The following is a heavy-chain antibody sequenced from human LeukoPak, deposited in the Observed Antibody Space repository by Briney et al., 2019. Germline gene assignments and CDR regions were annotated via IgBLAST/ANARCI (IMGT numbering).Heavy chain of an antibody. CDR3: ARTGFGNQGDY. J-gene: IGHJ4*02. D-gene: IGHD3-10*01. CDR2: IYYSGST. Sequence: SQTLSLTCTVSGGSISSGSYYWSWIRQPPGKGLEWIGYIYYSGSTNYNPSLKSRVTISVDTSKNQFSLKLSSVTAADTAVYYCARTGFGNQGDYWGQGTLVTVSS. CDR1: GGSISSGSYY. V-gene: IGHV4-61*01.